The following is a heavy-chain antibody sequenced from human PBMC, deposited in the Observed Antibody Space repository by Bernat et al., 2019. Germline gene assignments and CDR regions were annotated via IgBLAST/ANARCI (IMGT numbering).Heavy chain of an antibody. V-gene: IGHV3-15*01. Sequence: EVQLVESGGGLVEPGGSLRLSCVASGFTFSNAWMSWVRQAPGKGLEWVGRIKSKTDGGTTDYAAPVKGRFTISRDDSENTLYLQMNSLKAEDSAVYYCTTVTSAVTTAYFDCWGQGTLVTVSS. CDR1: GFTFSNAW. J-gene: IGHJ4*02. CDR3: TTVTSAVTTAYFDC. D-gene: IGHD4-17*01. CDR2: IKSKTDGGTT.